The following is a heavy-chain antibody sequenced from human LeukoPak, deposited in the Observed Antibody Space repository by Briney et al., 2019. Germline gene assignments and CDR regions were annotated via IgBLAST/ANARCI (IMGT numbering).Heavy chain of an antibody. Sequence: SETLSLTCTVSGDSISSYYWSWLRQPPGKGLEWIGYIFYSGSTNYNPSLKSRVTISVDTSNNQFSLNLSSVTAADTAVYYCARGTKWWLVSNWFDPWGQGTLVTVSS. CDR3: ARGTKWWLVSNWFDP. D-gene: IGHD6-19*01. CDR2: IFYSGST. CDR1: GDSISSYY. V-gene: IGHV4-59*01. J-gene: IGHJ5*02.